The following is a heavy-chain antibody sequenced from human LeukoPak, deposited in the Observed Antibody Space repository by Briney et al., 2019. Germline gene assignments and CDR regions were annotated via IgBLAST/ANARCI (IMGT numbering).Heavy chain of an antibody. CDR2: MNPNSGNT. V-gene: IGHV1-8*02. J-gene: IGHJ3*02. Sequence: ASVKVSCKASGYTFTGYYMHWVRQAPGQGLEWMGWMNPNSGNTGYAQKFQGRVTMTRNTSISTAYMELSSLRSEDTAVYYCARVGLYDAFDIWGQGTMVTVSS. CDR3: ARVGLYDAFDI. CDR1: GYTFTGYY.